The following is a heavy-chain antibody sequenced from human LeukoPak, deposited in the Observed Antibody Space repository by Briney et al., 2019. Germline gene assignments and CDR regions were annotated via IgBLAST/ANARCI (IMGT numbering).Heavy chain of an antibody. CDR1: GYTFTGYY. J-gene: IGHJ4*02. V-gene: IGHV1-2*02. D-gene: IGHD3-16*01. CDR3: ARDTGSYDTFDY. Sequence: ASVKVSCKASGYTFTGYYMHWVRQAPGQGLEWMGWISPNSGGTNYAQKFQGRVTMTRDTSISTAYMELSRLRSDDTAVYYCARDTGSYDTFDYWGQGTLVTVSS. CDR2: ISPNSGGT.